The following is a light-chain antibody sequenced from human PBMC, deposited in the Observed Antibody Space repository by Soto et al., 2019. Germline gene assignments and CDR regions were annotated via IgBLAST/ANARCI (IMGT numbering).Light chain of an antibody. V-gene: IGKV1-39*01. CDR3: LQSSNTPYT. CDR1: QSISRY. CDR2: TTS. J-gene: IGKJ2*01. Sequence: DIQLTQSPSSLSASVGDRVSISCRASQSISRYLNWYQWRPGKAPTLLIYTTSSVQSGVPSRFSGSGSGTDFTLTISSLQPEDFATFYCLQSSNTPYTFGRGTKLEI.